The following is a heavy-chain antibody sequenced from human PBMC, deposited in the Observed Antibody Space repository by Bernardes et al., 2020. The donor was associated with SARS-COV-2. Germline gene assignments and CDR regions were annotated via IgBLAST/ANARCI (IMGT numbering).Heavy chain of an antibody. Sequence: GGSLRLSCAASGFTFRNFAMTWVRQAPGKGLEWVSVIGSDGGDIYYADSVQGRFTISRDNAKNSLYLQMNSLRAEDTAVYYCARDPTGAWYSSGWFDYWGQGTLVTVSS. D-gene: IGHD6-19*01. CDR2: IGSDGGDI. CDR3: ARDPTGAWYSSGWFDY. V-gene: IGHV3-21*01. CDR1: GFTFRNFA. J-gene: IGHJ4*02.